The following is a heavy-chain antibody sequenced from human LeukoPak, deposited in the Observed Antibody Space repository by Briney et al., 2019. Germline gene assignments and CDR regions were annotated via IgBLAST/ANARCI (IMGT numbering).Heavy chain of an antibody. J-gene: IGHJ4*02. V-gene: IGHV3-7*01. CDR1: GFTFSRYW. CDR3: ARDRYAVY. CDR2: IKQDGSER. D-gene: IGHD2-8*01. Sequence: GGSLRLSCAASGFTFSRYWMTWVRQAPGKELEWVANIKQDGSERYHVDSVKGRFTISRDNAKNSLYLQMNSLRAEDTAVYYCARDRYAVYWGQGTLVTVSS.